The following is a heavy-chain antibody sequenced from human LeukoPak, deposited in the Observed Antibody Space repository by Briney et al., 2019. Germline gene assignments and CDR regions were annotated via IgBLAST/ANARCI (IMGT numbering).Heavy chain of an antibody. Sequence: ASVKVSCKASGYTFIEYEMDWVRQTPGQGLEWMGRINPNSGDTHYAQKFQGRVTMTRDTSTNTVYMELSRLGSDDTAIYYCARDRLGSYESWGQGTLVIVSS. J-gene: IGHJ1*01. CDR3: ARDRLGSYES. CDR2: INPNSGDT. CDR1: GYTFIEYE. D-gene: IGHD3-16*01. V-gene: IGHV1-2*06.